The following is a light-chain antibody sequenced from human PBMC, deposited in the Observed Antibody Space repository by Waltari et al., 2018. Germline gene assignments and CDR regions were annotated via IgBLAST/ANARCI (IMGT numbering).Light chain of an antibody. CDR1: QNINNW. J-gene: IGKJ2*01. V-gene: IGKV1-5*03. Sequence: DIQMTQSPSTLSASVGDRVTITCRPSQNINNWLAWYQQKPGKAPKRLIYKTSSLETGVPSRFSASGSGTEFTLTISCLQPDDFATYYCQQYNSYSLYTFGQGTKLEIK. CDR3: QQYNSYSLYT. CDR2: KTS.